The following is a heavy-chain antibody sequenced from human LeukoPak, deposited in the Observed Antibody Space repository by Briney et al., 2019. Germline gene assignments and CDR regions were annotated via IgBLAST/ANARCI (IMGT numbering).Heavy chain of an antibody. CDR3: ARIGVVTTFDY. CDR1: GGSISNYH. V-gene: IGHV4-59*08. Sequence: SETLSLTCTVSGGSISNYHWSWIRQPPGKGLEWIGSIYHSGSTYYNPSLKSRVTISVDTSKNQFSLKLSSVTAADTAVYYCARIGVVTTFDYWGQGTLVTVSS. J-gene: IGHJ4*02. CDR2: IYHSGST. D-gene: IGHD2-21*02.